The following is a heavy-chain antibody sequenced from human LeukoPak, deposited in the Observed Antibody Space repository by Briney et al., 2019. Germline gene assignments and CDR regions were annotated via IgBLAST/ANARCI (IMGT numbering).Heavy chain of an antibody. J-gene: IGHJ4*02. CDR2: IYSGDDT. D-gene: IGHD3-10*01. V-gene: IGHV3-66*01. Sequence: GGSLRLSCAVSGFTVRRNYLSWVREAPGKGLECGSVIYSGDDTYYADSVKGRFTISRDNSKNTLYLQMNSLRAEDTAVYYCAREWDNGELQPPHWGQGTLVTVSS. CDR3: AREWDNGELQPPH. CDR1: GFTVRRNY.